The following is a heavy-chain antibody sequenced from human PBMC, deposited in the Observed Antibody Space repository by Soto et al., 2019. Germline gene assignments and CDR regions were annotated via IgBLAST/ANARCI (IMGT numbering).Heavy chain of an antibody. CDR2: INSDGSST. CDR1: GFTFSSYW. CDR3: ARDLRYYDFWSGYYYYYYGMDV. V-gene: IGHV3-74*01. J-gene: IGHJ6*02. D-gene: IGHD3-3*01. Sequence: PGGSLRLSCAASGFTFSSYWMHRVRQAPGKGLVWVSRINSDGSSTSYADSVKGRFTISRDNAKNALYLQMNSLRAEDTAVNYCARDLRYYDFWSGYYYYYYGMDVWGQGTTVTVSS.